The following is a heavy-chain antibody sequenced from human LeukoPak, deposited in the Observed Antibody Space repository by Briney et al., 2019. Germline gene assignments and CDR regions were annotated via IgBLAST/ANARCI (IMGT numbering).Heavy chain of an antibody. CDR2: ISWEGQTT. CDR3: TRDTDFGSPTNYFDH. D-gene: IGHD3-10*01. CDR1: GFTFDDFA. V-gene: IGHV3-43*01. J-gene: IGHJ4*02. Sequence: GGSPRLSCAASGFTFDDFAMHWVRQAPGKGLEWVSLISWEGQTTFYADSVRGRFTISRDNSKNSLYLQMNSLTTDDTAFYYCTRDTDFGSPTNYFDHWGQGTLVSVSS.